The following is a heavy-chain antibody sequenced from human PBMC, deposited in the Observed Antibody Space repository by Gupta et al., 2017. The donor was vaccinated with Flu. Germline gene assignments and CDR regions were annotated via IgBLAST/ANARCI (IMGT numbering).Heavy chain of an antibody. Sequence: VQLLESGGGLVQPGGCLRLSCAASGFTFSSYALSWVRQAPGKGLEWVSAISGSGGSTYDADSVKGRFTISRDNSKNTLYLQMNSLRAEDTAVYYCAKEARGSYRAGYFDLWGRGTLVTVSS. V-gene: IGHV3-23*01. CDR1: GFTFSSYA. J-gene: IGHJ2*01. CDR2: ISGSGGST. D-gene: IGHD1-26*01. CDR3: AKEARGSYRAGYFDL.